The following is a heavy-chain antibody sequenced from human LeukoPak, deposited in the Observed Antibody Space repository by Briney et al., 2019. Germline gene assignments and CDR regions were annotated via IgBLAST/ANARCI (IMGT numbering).Heavy chain of an antibody. CDR3: AKDRPVLMVYATSPHYFDY. D-gene: IGHD2-8*01. J-gene: IGHJ4*02. Sequence: PGGSLRLPCAASGFTFSSFAMSWVRQAPGKGLKWISAISGSGGNTYYADSVKGRFTISRDNSKNTLYLQMNSLRAEDTAVYYCAKDRPVLMVYATSPHYFDYWGQGTLVTVSS. V-gene: IGHV3-23*01. CDR2: ISGSGGNT. CDR1: GFTFSSFA.